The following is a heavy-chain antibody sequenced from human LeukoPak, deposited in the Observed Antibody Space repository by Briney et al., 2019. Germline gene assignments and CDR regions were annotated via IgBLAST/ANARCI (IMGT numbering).Heavy chain of an antibody. CDR2: FDPEDGET. CDR3: ATLTIDGYNPHFDY. Sequence: ASVKVPCKVSGDSVTELSIHWVRQAPGQGLEWMGGFDPEDGETTYAQKFQGRVSMTEDTSRDTAYMELSSLRSEDTAVYYCATLTIDGYNPHFDYWGQGTLVTVSS. CDR1: GDSVTELS. D-gene: IGHD5-24*01. V-gene: IGHV1-24*01. J-gene: IGHJ4*02.